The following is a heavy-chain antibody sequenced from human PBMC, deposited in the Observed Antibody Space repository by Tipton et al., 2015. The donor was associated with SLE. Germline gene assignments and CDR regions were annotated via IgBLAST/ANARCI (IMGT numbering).Heavy chain of an antibody. CDR3: ARDEYRYDTTGYHLLGHFDF. J-gene: IGHJ4*02. Sequence: TLSLTCTVSGGSISNYYWSWIRQSPGKGLEWIGYIYYSGHTDYNPSLKSRVTLSVDTSKNQFSLNLSSVTAADTAVYYCARDEYRYDTTGYHLLGHFDFWGQGTLVTVSS. D-gene: IGHD3-22*01. CDR2: IYYSGHT. CDR1: GGSISNYY. V-gene: IGHV4-59*12.